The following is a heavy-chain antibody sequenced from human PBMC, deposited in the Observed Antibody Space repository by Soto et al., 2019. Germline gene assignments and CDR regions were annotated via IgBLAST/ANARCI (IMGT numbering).Heavy chain of an antibody. Sequence: GGSLRLSCAASGFTFSSYAMSWARQAPGKGLEWVSGISDSGGSTYYADSVKGRFTISRDNSKKTLFLQMNSLRAEDTAVYYCAKFGGESLRYFDWSDYWGQGTLVTVSS. CDR1: GFTFSSYA. CDR3: AKFGGESLRYFDWSDY. D-gene: IGHD3-9*01. CDR2: ISDSGGST. V-gene: IGHV3-23*01. J-gene: IGHJ4*02.